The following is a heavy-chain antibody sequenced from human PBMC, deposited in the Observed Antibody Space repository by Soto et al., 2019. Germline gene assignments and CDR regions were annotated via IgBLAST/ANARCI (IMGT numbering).Heavy chain of an antibody. CDR1: GGTFSSYT. D-gene: IGHD1-1*01. V-gene: IGHV1-69*02. Sequence: QVQLVQSGGEEKKPGSSVKVSCKASGGTFSSYTISWVRQAPGQGLEWMGRIIPILGIANYAQKFQGRVTITADKSTSTAYMELSSLRSEDTAVYYCARGNWNENWFDPWGQGTLVTVPS. J-gene: IGHJ5*02. CDR2: IIPILGIA. CDR3: ARGNWNENWFDP.